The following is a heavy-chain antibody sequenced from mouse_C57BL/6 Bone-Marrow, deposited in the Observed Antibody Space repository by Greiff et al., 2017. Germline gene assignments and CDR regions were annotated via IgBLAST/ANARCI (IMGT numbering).Heavy chain of an antibody. V-gene: IGHV14-4*01. J-gene: IGHJ2*01. CDR3: TTYLFDY. CDR2: IDPENGDT. Sequence: VQLQQSGAELVRPGASVKLSCTASGFNIKDDYMHWVKQRPEQGLEWIGWIDPENGDTEYASKFQGKATITADTSSNPAYLQLSSLTSEDTAVYYCTTYLFDYWGQGTTLTVSA. CDR1: GFNIKDDY.